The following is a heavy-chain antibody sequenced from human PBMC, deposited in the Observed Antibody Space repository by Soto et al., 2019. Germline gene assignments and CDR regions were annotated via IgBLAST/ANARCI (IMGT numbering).Heavy chain of an antibody. CDR2: IDPSDSYT. D-gene: IGHD3-16*01. CDR1: GYSFTSYW. CDR3: ARARNSVWYYYGMDV. J-gene: IGHJ6*02. Sequence: GGSLKISCNGSGYSFTSYWISWVRQMPWKGLEWMGRIDPSDSYTNYSPSFQGHVTISADKSISTAYLQWSSLKASDTAMYYCARARNSVWYYYGMDVWGQGTTVTVSS. V-gene: IGHV5-10-1*01.